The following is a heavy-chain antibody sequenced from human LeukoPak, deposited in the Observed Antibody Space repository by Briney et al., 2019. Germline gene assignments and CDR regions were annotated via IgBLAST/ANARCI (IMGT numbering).Heavy chain of an antibody. V-gene: IGHV3-30*18. J-gene: IGHJ4*02. D-gene: IGHD6-19*01. Sequence: GGSLRLSCAASGFTFSNYGMRWVRQAPGKGLEWVAVITYDGTTKYYVDSVKGRFTISRDNSKNTLYLQMSSLRGEDTAVYYCTKEYSSGWYGGIDYWGQGTLVTVSS. CDR2: ITYDGTTK. CDR3: TKEYSSGWYGGIDY. CDR1: GFTFSNYG.